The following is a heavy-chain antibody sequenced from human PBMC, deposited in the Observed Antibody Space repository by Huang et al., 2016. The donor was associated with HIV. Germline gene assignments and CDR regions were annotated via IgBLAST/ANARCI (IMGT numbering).Heavy chain of an antibody. Sequence: QVQLVQSGAEVRRPGASVKISCKASGYSFSNYDLNWVRQTSGQGLEWMGWMNPNSGVAGDAQKFQGRVTMTRNTSISTAYLELKSLTAEDTAVYYCARNDYYDGLPWGQGTMVTVSS. CDR3: ARNDYYDGLP. CDR2: MNPNSGVA. CDR1: GYSFSNYD. D-gene: IGHD3-22*01. V-gene: IGHV1-8*01. J-gene: IGHJ3*01.